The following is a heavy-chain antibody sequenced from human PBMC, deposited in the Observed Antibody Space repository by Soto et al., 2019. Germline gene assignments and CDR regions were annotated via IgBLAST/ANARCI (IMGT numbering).Heavy chain of an antibody. CDR2: ISGSGGST. J-gene: IGHJ6*03. Sequence: EVQLLESGGGLVQPGGSLRLSCAASGFTFSSYAMNWVRQAPGKGLEWVSAISGSGGSTYYADSVKGRFTISRDNSKNTLYLQMNSLRADDTAVYYCAKEVYCSSTSCYYYMDVWCKGTTVTVSS. D-gene: IGHD2-2*01. V-gene: IGHV3-23*01. CDR3: AKEVYCSSTSCYYYMDV. CDR1: GFTFSSYA.